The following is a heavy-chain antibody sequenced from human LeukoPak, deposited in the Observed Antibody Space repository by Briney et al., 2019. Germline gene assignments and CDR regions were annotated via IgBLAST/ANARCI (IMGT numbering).Heavy chain of an antibody. Sequence: SETLSLTCTVSGGSISSYYWSWIRQPPGKGLEWIGYIYYSGSTNHNPSLKSRVTISVDTSKNQFSLKLSSVTAADTAVYYCARQGSGYDPYWYFDLWGRGTLVTVSS. V-gene: IGHV4-59*01. D-gene: IGHD5-12*01. CDR1: GGSISSYY. CDR3: ARQGSGYDPYWYFDL. J-gene: IGHJ2*01. CDR2: IYYSGST.